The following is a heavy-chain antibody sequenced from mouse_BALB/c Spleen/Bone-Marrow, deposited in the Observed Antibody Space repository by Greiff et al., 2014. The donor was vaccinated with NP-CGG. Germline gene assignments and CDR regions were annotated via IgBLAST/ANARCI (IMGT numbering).Heavy chain of an antibody. CDR1: GFTFSSYA. CDR3: ARHGITRLLDY. CDR2: ISSGGSYT. J-gene: IGHJ2*01. V-gene: IGHV5-9-1*01. Sequence: EVMLVESGGGLVKPGGSLKLSCAASGFTFSSYAMSWVRQTPEKRLEWVATISSGGSYTYYPDSVKGRFTISRDNAKNTLYLQMSSRRSEDTAMYYCARHGITRLLDYWGQGTTLTVSS. D-gene: IGHD2-4*01.